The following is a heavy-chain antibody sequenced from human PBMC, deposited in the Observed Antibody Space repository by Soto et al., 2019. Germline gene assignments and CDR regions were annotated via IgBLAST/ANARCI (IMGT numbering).Heavy chain of an antibody. CDR1: GYSFTSYW. Sequence: LGESLKISCKGSGYSFTSYWIGWVRQLPGKGLEWMGIIRPVDSNTRYSPSFQGQVTISADKSINTAYLQWSSLKASDTAMYYCARDSRGWSRFDYWGQGTLVTVSS. V-gene: IGHV5-51*01. CDR2: IRPVDSNT. D-gene: IGHD6-19*01. J-gene: IGHJ4*02. CDR3: ARDSRGWSRFDY.